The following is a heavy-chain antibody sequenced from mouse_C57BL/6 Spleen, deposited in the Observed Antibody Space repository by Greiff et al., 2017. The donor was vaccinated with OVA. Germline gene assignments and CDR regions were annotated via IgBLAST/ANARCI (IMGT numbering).Heavy chain of an antibody. CDR2: IDPEDGAT. V-gene: IGHV14-2*01. Sequence: EVQLQQSGAELVKPGASVKLSCTASGFNIKDYYMHWVKQRTEQGLEWIGRIDPEDGATKYAPKFQGKATITADTSSNTAYLQLSSLTSEDTAVYYCARRYYYGSSSYYFDDWGKGTTLTVSS. CDR3: ARRYYYGSSSYYFDD. CDR1: GFNIKDYY. J-gene: IGHJ2*01. D-gene: IGHD1-1*01.